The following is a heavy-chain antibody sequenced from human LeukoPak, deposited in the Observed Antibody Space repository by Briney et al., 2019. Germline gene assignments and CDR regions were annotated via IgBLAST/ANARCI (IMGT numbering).Heavy chain of an antibody. CDR1: GGAFSSYA. V-gene: IGHV1-69*04. CDR2: IIPILGIA. CDR3: ARGSADGSDAFDI. D-gene: IGHD1-14*01. Sequence: SVKVSCKASGGAFSSYAISWVRQAPGQGLEWMGRIIPILGIANYAQKFQGRVTITADKSTSTAYMELSSLRSEDTAVYYCARGSADGSDAFDIWGQGTMVTVSS. J-gene: IGHJ3*02.